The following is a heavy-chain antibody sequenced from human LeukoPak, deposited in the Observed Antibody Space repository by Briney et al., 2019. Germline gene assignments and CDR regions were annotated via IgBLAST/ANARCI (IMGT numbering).Heavy chain of an antibody. CDR1: GGSFSGYY. CDR3: ARQRYSSGWYSRIFDY. D-gene: IGHD6-19*01. J-gene: IGHJ4*02. CDR2: INHSGST. Sequence: PSETLSLTCAVYGGSFSGYYWSWIRQPPGKGLEWIGEINHSGSTNYNPSLKSRVTISVDTSKNQFSLKLSSVTAADTAVYYCARQRYSSGWYSRIFDYWGQRTLVTVSS. V-gene: IGHV4-34*01.